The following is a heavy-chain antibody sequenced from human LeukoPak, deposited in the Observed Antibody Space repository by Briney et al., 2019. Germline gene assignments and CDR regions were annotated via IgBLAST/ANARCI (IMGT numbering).Heavy chain of an antibody. V-gene: IGHV3-21*01. CDR3: ARSLRGIAAAGFDY. CDR1: GFTFSSYS. J-gene: IGHJ4*02. Sequence: GGSLRLSCAASGFTFSSYSMNWVRQAPGKGLEWVSSISSSSSYIYYADSVKGRFTISRDNAKNSLYLQMNSLRAEDTAVYYCARSLRGIAAAGFDYWGQGTLVTVSS. CDR2: ISSSSSYI. D-gene: IGHD6-13*01.